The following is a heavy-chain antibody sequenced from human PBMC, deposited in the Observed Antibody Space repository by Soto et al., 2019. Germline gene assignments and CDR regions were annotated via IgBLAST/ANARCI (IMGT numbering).Heavy chain of an antibody. D-gene: IGHD3-3*01. Sequence: PSETLSLTCTVSGDSITSNSYFWAWIRQPPVKGLEWIGSIYYSGSTYYNPSLKSRVTISVDTSKNQFSLKLSSVTAADTAVYYSARDVYYDFWSGYYGFADWYFERWGRGTLVTVSS. V-gene: IGHV4-39*07. CDR1: GDSITSNSYF. CDR2: IYYSGST. CDR3: ARDVYYDFWSGYYGFADWYFER. J-gene: IGHJ2*01.